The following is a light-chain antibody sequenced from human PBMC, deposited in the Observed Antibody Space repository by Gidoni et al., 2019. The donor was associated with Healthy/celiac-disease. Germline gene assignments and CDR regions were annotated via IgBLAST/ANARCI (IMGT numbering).Light chain of an antibody. Sequence: DIVMTQSPDSLAVSLGERATINCKSSQSVLYSSNNKNYLAWYQQKPGQPPTLLIYWASTRESGVPDLFSGRGSVTDFTLTISSLQAEDVSVYYCQQYYSTPRTFGQGTKVEIK. CDR2: WAS. CDR1: QSVLYSSNNKNY. J-gene: IGKJ1*01. V-gene: IGKV4-1*01. CDR3: QQYYSTPRT.